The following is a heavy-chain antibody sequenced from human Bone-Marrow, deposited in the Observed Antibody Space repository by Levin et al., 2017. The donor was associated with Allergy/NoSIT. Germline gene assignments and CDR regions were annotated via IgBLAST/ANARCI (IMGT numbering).Heavy chain of an antibody. J-gene: IGHJ6*02. D-gene: IGHD2-2*01. CDR2: IKQDGSEK. CDR1: GFTFSSYW. CDR3: ARDLGYCISTSCYAAGGLDV. Sequence: SCEASGFTFSSYWVSWVRQAPGKGLEWVANIKQDGSEKYYVDSVKGRFTISRDNAKNSLYLQMNSLRAEDTAVYYCARDLGYCISTSCYAAGGLDVWGQGTTVTVSS. V-gene: IGHV3-7*01.